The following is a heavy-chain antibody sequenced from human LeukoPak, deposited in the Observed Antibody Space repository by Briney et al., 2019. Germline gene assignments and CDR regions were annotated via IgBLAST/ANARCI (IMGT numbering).Heavy chain of an antibody. CDR1: GYSFTSYW. V-gene: IGHV5-51*01. J-gene: IGHJ4*02. CDR3: ARTSYSSGWNY. CDR2: IYPGDSDT. Sequence: GESLKISCKGSGYSFTSYWIGWVRQMPGKGLERMGIIYPGDSDTRYSPSLQGQVTISADKSISTAYLQWSSLKASDTAMYYCARTSYSSGWNYWGQGTLVTVSS. D-gene: IGHD6-19*01.